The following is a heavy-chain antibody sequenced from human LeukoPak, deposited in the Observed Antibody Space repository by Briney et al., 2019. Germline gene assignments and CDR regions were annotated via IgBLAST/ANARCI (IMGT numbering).Heavy chain of an antibody. D-gene: IGHD2-2*01. CDR3: ARDPKDIVVVPAAAGLDY. CDR2: ISGSGGST. CDR1: GFTFSSYA. V-gene: IGHV3-23*01. Sequence: PGGSLRLSCAASGFTFSSYAMSWVREAPGKGLEWVSAISGSGGSTYYADSVKGRFTISRDNAKNSLYLQMNSLRDEDTAVYYCARDPKDIVVVPAAAGLDYWGQGTLVTVSS. J-gene: IGHJ4*02.